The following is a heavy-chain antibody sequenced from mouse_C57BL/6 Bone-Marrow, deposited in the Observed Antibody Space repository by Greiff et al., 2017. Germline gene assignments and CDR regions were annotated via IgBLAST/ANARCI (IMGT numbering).Heavy chain of an antibody. CDR1: GFNIKDDY. Sequence: VQLQQSGAELVRPGASVKLSCTASGFNIKDDYMHWVKQRPEQGLEWIGWIDPENGDTEYASKFQGKATITADTSSNTAYLQLSSLTSEDTAVYYCTLANWYFDVWGTGTTVTVSS. J-gene: IGHJ1*03. CDR3: TLANWYFDV. V-gene: IGHV14-4*01. CDR2: IDPENGDT.